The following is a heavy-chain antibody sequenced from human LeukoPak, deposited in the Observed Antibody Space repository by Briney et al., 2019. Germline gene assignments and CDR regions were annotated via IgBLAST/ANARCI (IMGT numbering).Heavy chain of an antibody. J-gene: IGHJ4*02. D-gene: IGHD1-26*01. CDR1: GGSISSYY. V-gene: IGHV4-59*08. CDR2: TYHSGST. Sequence: SETLSLTCTVSGGSISSYYWSWIRQPPGKGLEWIGSTYHSGSTYYNPSLKSRVTISVDTSKNQFTLKLSSVTAADTAVYYCARSRAGSYDYWGQGTLVTVSS. CDR3: ARSRAGSYDY.